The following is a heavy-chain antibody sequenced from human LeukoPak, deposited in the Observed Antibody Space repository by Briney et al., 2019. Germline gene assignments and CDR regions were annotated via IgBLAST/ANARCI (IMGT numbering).Heavy chain of an antibody. Sequence: ASVKVSCKASGYTFASYGISWVRQAPGQGLEWMGWIGAYSGNTNYAQKLQGRVTMTTDTSTSTAYMELRSLRSDDTAVYYCARLTRYCSSTSCRNWFDPWGQGALVTVSS. CDR1: GYTFASYG. D-gene: IGHD2-2*01. J-gene: IGHJ5*02. V-gene: IGHV1-18*01. CDR3: ARLTRYCSSTSCRNWFDP. CDR2: IGAYSGNT.